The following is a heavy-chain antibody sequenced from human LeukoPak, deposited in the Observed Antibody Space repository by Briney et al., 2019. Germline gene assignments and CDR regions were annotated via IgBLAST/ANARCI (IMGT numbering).Heavy chain of an antibody. J-gene: IGHJ4*02. CDR2: IYPGDSDT. V-gene: IGHV5-51*01. CDR3: ARPDYYDSSGYYAPGC. Sequence: GESLKISCKGSGYSFTSYWIGWVRQMPGKGLEWMGIIYPGDSDTKYSPSFQGQVTISADKSISTAYLQWSSLKASDTAMYYCARPDYYDSSGYYAPGCWGQGTLVTVSS. D-gene: IGHD3-22*01. CDR1: GYSFTSYW.